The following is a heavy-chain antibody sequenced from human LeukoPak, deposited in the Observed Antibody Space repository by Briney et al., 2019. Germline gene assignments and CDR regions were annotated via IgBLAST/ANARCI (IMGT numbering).Heavy chain of an antibody. J-gene: IGHJ5*02. D-gene: IGHD3-3*01. CDR3: VRDLRFIGGSDWFDP. V-gene: IGHV3-21*01. CDR2: VSYSGTYT. CDR1: GFLFSDYT. Sequence: PGGSLRLSCEASGFLFSDYTMNWVRQAQGKGLEWVSSVSYSGTYTFYADSVTGRFTISRDNAKNSLYLQMDNLRVDDSALYYCVRDLRFIGGSDWFDPWGQGTQVIVSS.